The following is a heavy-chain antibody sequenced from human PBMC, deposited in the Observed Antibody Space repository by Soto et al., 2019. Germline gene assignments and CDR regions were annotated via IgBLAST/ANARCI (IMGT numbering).Heavy chain of an antibody. J-gene: IGHJ5*02. CDR2: ISAYNGNT. CDR1: GYTFTSYG. CDR3: ARGLAPHYDFWSAYYANRFDP. D-gene: IGHD3-3*01. V-gene: IGHV1-18*01. Sequence: GASVKVSCKASGYTFTSYGISWVRQAPGQGLEWMGWISAYNGNTNYAQKLQGRVTMTTDTSTSTAYMELRSLRSDDTAVYYCARGLAPHYDFWSAYYANRFDPWGQGTLVTVSS.